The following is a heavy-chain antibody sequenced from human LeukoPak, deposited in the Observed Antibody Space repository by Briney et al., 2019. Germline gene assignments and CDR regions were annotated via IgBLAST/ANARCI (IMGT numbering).Heavy chain of an antibody. J-gene: IGHJ4*02. CDR2: INHSGST. CDR3: ARHVRYDYVWGSYRHSSTFDY. CDR1: GGSISSYY. V-gene: IGHV4-34*01. D-gene: IGHD3-16*02. Sequence: SETLSLTCTVSGGSISSYYWSWIRQPPGKGLEWIGEINHSGSTNYNPSLKSRVTISVDTSKNQFSLKLSSVTAADTAVYYCARHVRYDYVWGSYRHSSTFDYWGQGTLVTVSS.